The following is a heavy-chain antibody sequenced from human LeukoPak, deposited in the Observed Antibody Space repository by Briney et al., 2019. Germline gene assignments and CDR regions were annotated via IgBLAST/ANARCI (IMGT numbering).Heavy chain of an antibody. CDR3: ARDKPRGSYYGSIFDS. J-gene: IGHJ4*02. Sequence: PGGSLRPSCEASGFTFSSYWMSWVRQAPGKGLEWVANIRDDGGEIYYVDSVKGRFTISRDNAKSSLFLQMNSLRAEDAAVYYCARDKPRGSYYGSIFDSWGQGTLVTVSS. V-gene: IGHV3-7*01. D-gene: IGHD1-26*01. CDR1: GFTFSSYW. CDR2: IRDDGGEI.